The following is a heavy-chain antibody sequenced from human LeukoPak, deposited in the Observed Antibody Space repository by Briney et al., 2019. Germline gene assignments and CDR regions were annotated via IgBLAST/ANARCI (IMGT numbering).Heavy chain of an antibody. D-gene: IGHD5-18*01. CDR1: GFTFSNYW. CDR3: ATYVDTVRYDAFDV. Sequence: GGSLRLSCAASGFTFSNYWMHWVRQAPGKGLVWVSRIHPDGKNTAYADSVKGRFTISRDNARNTLFLQMNSLRTEDAAVYYCATYVDTVRYDAFDVWGQGTMVTVSS. CDR2: IHPDGKNT. J-gene: IGHJ3*01. V-gene: IGHV3-74*01.